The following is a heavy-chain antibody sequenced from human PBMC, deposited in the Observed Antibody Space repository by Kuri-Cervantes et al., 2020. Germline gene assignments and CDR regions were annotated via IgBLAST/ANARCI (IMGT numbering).Heavy chain of an antibody. CDR1: GFTFSDYY. CDR3: ARDATGGLDY. D-gene: IGHD7-27*01. V-gene: IGHV3-11*01. Sequence: LSLTCAASGFTFSDYYMSWIRQAPGKGLEWVSYISSSGGIRYYADSVKGRFTISRDNAKNSLFLQMNSLRAEDTAVYYCARDATGGLDYWGQGTLVTVSS. J-gene: IGHJ4*02. CDR2: ISSSGGIR.